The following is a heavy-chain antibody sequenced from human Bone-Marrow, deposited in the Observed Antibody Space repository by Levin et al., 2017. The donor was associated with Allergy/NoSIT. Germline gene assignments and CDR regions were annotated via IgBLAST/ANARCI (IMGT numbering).Heavy chain of an antibody. Sequence: LSLTCAASGFTFSSYWMHWVRQAPGEGLVWVSLISSDGSVTTSADSVKGRFTISRDNAKNTLYLQMNSLRGDDTGIYYCVRDRRRLGFDPWGQGTLVTVSS. CDR3: VRDRRRLGFDP. J-gene: IGHJ5*02. D-gene: IGHD6-6*01. CDR1: GFTFSSYW. CDR2: ISSDGSVT. V-gene: IGHV3-74*01.